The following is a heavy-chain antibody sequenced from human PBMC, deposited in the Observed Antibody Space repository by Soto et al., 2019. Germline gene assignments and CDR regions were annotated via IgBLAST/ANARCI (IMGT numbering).Heavy chain of an antibody. Sequence: QVQLQQWGAGLLKPSETLSLTCAVYGGSFSGYYWSWIRQPPGKGLEWIGEINHSGSTNYNPSLKSRVTIAVDTSKNQFSLKLSSVTAADTAVYYCARDPYCSSTSCLDYWGQGTLVTVSS. CDR2: INHSGST. D-gene: IGHD2-2*01. CDR3: ARDPYCSSTSCLDY. V-gene: IGHV4-34*01. J-gene: IGHJ4*02. CDR1: GGSFSGYY.